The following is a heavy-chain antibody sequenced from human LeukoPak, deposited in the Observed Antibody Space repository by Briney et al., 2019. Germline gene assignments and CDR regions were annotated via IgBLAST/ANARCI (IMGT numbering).Heavy chain of an antibody. CDR3: AKGPGYSSG. J-gene: IGHJ4*02. Sequence: GGSLRLSCEASGFIFSKNVMNWVRQAPGEGLEWVSSIRGNGDVTYYADSVKGRFTISRDNSRNTLYLQMNSLRAEDTAVYYCAKGPGYSSGWGQGTLVTVSS. CDR2: IRGNGDVT. CDR1: GFIFSKNV. V-gene: IGHV3-23*01. D-gene: IGHD6-19*01.